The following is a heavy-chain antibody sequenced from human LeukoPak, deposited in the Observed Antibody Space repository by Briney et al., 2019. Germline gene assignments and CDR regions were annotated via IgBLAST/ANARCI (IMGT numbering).Heavy chain of an antibody. D-gene: IGHD3-16*02. CDR3: AREGGFGYDDAFDT. Sequence: GGSLRLSCTASGFTFSTYEMNRVRQAPGKGLEWSSYISGSGSSIFYADSLQGRFTVSRDNAKNSVYLQMNSLRAEDTAVYYCAREGGFGYDDAFDTWGHGTTVTVSS. CDR1: GFTFSTYE. J-gene: IGHJ3*02. CDR2: ISGSGSSI. V-gene: IGHV3-48*03.